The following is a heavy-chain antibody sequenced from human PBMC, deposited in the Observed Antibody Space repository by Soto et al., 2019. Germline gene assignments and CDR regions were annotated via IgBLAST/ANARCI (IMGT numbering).Heavy chain of an antibody. CDR3: ARVPDY. D-gene: IGHD2-2*01. CDR1: GGSISGYY. V-gene: IGHV4-59*12. J-gene: IGHJ4*02. CDR2: XYYXXKI. Sequence: XXTLSLTCTVSGGSISGYYWAWVRQPPEXXXXXIXXXYYXXKIXXXXXXXSXXXXXXXTSKNNSSLKLSSVTAADTAVYYCARVPDYWGQGIMVTVYS.